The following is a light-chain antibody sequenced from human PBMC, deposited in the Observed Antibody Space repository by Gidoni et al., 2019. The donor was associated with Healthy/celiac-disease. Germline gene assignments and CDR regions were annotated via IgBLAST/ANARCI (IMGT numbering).Light chain of an antibody. V-gene: IGKV1-39*01. CDR2: AAS. J-gene: IGKJ4*01. Sequence: DIQMTQSPSSLSASVVDRVTITCRASQSISSYLNWYQQKPGKAPKLLIYAASSLQSGVPSRFSGSGSGTDFTLTISSLQPEDVATYYCQQSYSTPLTFGGGTKVEIK. CDR1: QSISSY. CDR3: QQSYSTPLT.